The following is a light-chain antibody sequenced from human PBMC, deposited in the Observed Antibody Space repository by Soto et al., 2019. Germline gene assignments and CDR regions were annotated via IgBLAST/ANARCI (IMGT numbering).Light chain of an antibody. CDR1: QNISRW. Sequence: DIQMTQSPSTLSASVGDRVTITCRASQNISRWLAWYEQKPGEAPNLLIYDVSTLQSGVPSRFSGSGSATEFTLTITSLQPDDFSTYSCQQYFDYPLTFGGGTKVEIK. V-gene: IGKV1-5*01. J-gene: IGKJ4*01. CDR2: DVS. CDR3: QQYFDYPLT.